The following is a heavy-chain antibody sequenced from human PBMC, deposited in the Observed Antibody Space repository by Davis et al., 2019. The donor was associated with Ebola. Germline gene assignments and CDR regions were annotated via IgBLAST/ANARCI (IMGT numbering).Heavy chain of an antibody. CDR3: ASDPTVTPLNY. J-gene: IGHJ4*02. Sequence: ASVKVSCKASGYTFTSYGISWVRQAPGQGLEWMGWISAYNGNTNYAQKLQGRVTMTTDTSTSTAYMELSSLRSDDTAVYYCASDPTVTPLNYWGQGTLVTVSS. CDR2: ISAYNGNT. CDR1: GYTFTSYG. V-gene: IGHV1-18*01. D-gene: IGHD4-17*01.